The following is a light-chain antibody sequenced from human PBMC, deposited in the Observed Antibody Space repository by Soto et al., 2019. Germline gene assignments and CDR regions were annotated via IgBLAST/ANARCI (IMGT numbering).Light chain of an antibody. CDR3: QQLFDSPIT. J-gene: IGKJ5*01. CDR2: AAS. V-gene: IGKV1-9*01. Sequence: DIQLTQSPSFLSPSIGESVTITCRASQVISTSLAWYQVKPGKAPQLLIYAASTLESGVPSRFSATVFRTEFSLIITSLQPTDFATYYYQQLFDSPITFGQGTRLEIK. CDR1: QVISTS.